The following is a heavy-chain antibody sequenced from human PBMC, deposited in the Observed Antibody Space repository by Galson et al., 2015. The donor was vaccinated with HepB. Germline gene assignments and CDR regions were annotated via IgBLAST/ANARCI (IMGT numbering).Heavy chain of an antibody. CDR3: AREFGITETIFGVVENGAFDI. J-gene: IGHJ3*02. Sequence: SVKVSCKASGYTFTSYGISWVRQAPGQGLEWMGWISAYNGNTNYAQKLKGRVTMTTDTSTSTAYMELRSLRSDDTAVYYCAREFGITETIFGVVENGAFDIWGQGTMVTVSS. D-gene: IGHD3-3*01. CDR2: ISAYNGNT. V-gene: IGHV1-18*04. CDR1: GYTFTSYG.